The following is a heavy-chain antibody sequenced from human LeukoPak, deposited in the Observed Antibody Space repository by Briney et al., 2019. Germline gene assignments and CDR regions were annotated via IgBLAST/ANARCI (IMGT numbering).Heavy chain of an antibody. V-gene: IGHV4-59*08. Sequence: PSETLSLTCTVSGGSFSSYDWYWFRQPPGKGLEWIGYTYYTGSTNYNPSLKSRVTISIDTARNQFSLKLSSVTAADTAVYYCARRQDGHDYWGQGTLVTVSS. CDR3: ARRQDGHDY. CDR2: TYYTGST. CDR1: GGSFSSYD. J-gene: IGHJ4*02.